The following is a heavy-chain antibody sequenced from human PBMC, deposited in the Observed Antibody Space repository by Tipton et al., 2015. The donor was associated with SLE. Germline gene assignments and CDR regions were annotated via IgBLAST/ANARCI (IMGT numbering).Heavy chain of an antibody. J-gene: IGHJ6*02. Sequence: TLSLTCTVSGGSISSFHWTWIRQPPGKGLECIGRIYTSGSTNYNPSLKSRVTISINMSKIQFSLNLSSVTAADTAVYYCARGREFSDFWRGYSHNYSPMDVWGQGTTVTVSS. CDR3: ARGREFSDFWRGYSHNYSPMDV. CDR1: GGSISSFH. V-gene: IGHV4-4*07. CDR2: IYTSGST. D-gene: IGHD3-3*01.